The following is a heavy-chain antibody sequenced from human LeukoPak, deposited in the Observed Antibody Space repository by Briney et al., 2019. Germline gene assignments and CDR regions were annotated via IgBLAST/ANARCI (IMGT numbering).Heavy chain of an antibody. V-gene: IGHV1-2*02. Sequence: GASVKVSCKASGYTLTGYHMHWVRQAPGQGLEWMGWINSNSGGTNYAQKFQGRVTMTRDTSISTAYMELSRLRSDDTAVYYCARESAVAGSLGFDYWGEGTLVTVFS. D-gene: IGHD6-19*01. CDR3: ARESAVAGSLGFDY. CDR1: GYTLTGYH. CDR2: INSNSGGT. J-gene: IGHJ4*02.